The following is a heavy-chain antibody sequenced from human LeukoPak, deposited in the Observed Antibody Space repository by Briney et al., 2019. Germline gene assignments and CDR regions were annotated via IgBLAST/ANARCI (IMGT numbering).Heavy chain of an antibody. CDR2: IDSTSIYI. D-gene: IGHD6-13*01. J-gene: IGHJ5*02. V-gene: IGHV3-21*01. CDR3: AGRQQLIDGIET. CDR1: GGSISSSS. Sequence: TSETLSLTCTVSGGSISSSSYHWGWIRQPPGKGLEWVSSIDSTSIYIYYRDSVEGRFTISRDNAKNSLYLQMNSLRVEDTAVYYCAGRQQLIDGIETWGQGTLVTVSS.